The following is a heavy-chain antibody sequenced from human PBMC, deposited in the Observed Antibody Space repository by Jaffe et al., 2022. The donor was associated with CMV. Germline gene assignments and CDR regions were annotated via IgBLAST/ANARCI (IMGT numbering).Heavy chain of an antibody. J-gene: IGHJ5*02. D-gene: IGHD6-19*01. CDR1: GYTFTSYA. Sequence: QVQLVQSGAEVKKPGASVKVSCKASGYTFTSYAMHWVRQAPGQRLEWMGWINAGNGNTKYSQKFQGRVTITRDTSASTAYMELSSLRSEDTAVYYCARDRKLLGYSSGWGNWFDPWGQGTLVTVSS. CDR2: INAGNGNT. V-gene: IGHV1-3*01. CDR3: ARDRKLLGYSSGWGNWFDP.